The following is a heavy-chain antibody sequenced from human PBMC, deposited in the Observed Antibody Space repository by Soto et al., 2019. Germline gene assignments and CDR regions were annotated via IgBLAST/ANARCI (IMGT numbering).Heavy chain of an antibody. V-gene: IGHV4-59*01. D-gene: IGHD3-22*01. Sequence: SETLSLTXTVSGDSISTFYWGWMRQSPGKELEWIGYVYCTGSTNYNPSLKSRVTISVDRSKNQFSLKLTSANAADTAVYYCARGRTVRNYADDSSDYFYFFDYWGQGTQVTVSS. CDR1: GDSISTFY. CDR3: ARGRTVRNYADDSSDYFYFFDY. CDR2: VYCTGST. J-gene: IGHJ4*02.